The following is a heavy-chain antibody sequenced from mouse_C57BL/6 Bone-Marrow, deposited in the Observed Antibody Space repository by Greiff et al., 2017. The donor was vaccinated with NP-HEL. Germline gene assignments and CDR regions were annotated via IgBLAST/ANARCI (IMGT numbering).Heavy chain of an antibody. D-gene: IGHD2-5*01. CDR1: GYTFTSYG. Sequence: VQLQQSGAELARPGASVKLSCTASGYTFTSYGISWVKQRTGQGLEWIGEIYPRCGNTYYNEKFKGKATLTADKSSSTAYMELRSLTSEDSAVYFGAAGSNPFAYWGQGTLVTVSA. J-gene: IGHJ3*01. V-gene: IGHV1-81*01. CDR3: AAGSNPFAY. CDR2: IYPRCGNT.